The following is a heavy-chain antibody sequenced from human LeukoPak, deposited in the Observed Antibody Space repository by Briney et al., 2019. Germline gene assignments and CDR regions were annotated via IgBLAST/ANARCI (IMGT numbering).Heavy chain of an antibody. V-gene: IGHV4-59*01. CDR2: IYYSGNT. J-gene: IGHJ6*03. CDR3: PRVSPPPYDYYYMDV. CDR1: GGSISSYY. Sequence: PSETLSLTCTVSGGSISSYYWSWIRQPPGKGLKRIGDIYYSGNTNYNLSLKSRVTISVDTSKYRLSLRLSSVTAADTAVYYCPRVSPPPYDYYYMDVWGKGTTVTVSS.